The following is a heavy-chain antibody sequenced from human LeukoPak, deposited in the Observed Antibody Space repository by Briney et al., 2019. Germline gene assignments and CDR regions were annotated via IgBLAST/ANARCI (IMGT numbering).Heavy chain of an antibody. V-gene: IGHV4-31*03. Sequence: SQTLSLTCTVSGGSISSGGYYWSWIRQHPGKGLEWIGYIYYSGSTYYNPSLKSRVTISVDTSKNQFSLKLSSVTAEDTAVYYCARETYDSSGYYWFDPWGQGTLVTVSS. CDR1: GGSISSGGYY. CDR2: IYYSGST. D-gene: IGHD3-22*01. CDR3: ARETYDSSGYYWFDP. J-gene: IGHJ5*02.